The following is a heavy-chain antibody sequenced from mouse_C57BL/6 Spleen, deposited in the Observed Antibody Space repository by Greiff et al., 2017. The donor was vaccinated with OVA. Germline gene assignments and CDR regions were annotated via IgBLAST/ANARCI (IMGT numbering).Heavy chain of an antibody. Sequence: QVQLQQPGTELVKPGASVKLSCKASGYTFTSYWMHWVKQRPGQGLEWIGNINPSNGGTNYNEKFKSKATLTVDKSSSTAYMQLSSLTSEDSAVYYCARSGATAQATLYAMDYWGQGTSVTVSS. CDR1: GYTFTSYW. V-gene: IGHV1-53*01. CDR2: INPSNGGT. J-gene: IGHJ4*01. CDR3: ARSGATAQATLYAMDY. D-gene: IGHD3-2*02.